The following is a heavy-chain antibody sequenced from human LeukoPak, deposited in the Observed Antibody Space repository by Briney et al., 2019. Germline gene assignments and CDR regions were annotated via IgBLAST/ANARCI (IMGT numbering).Heavy chain of an antibody. CDR3: ARDNGIQPDLDY. Sequence: GASVKVSCKAFGYTFTGYWMHWVRQAPGQGPEWMGVISPSGGSTIYAQKFKGRVTLTRDTSISTAYMELSRLRSDDTAVYYCARDNGIQPDLDYWGQGTLVTVSS. CDR1: GYTFTGYW. V-gene: IGHV1-46*01. CDR2: ISPSGGST. J-gene: IGHJ4*02. D-gene: IGHD5-18*01.